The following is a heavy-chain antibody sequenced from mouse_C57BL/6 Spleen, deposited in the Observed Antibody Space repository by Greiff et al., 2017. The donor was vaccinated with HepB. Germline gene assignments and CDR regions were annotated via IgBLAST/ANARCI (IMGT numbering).Heavy chain of an antibody. Sequence: VQLQQSGAELVRPGASVKLSCTASGFNIKDDYMHWVKQRPEQGLEWIGWIDPENGDTEYASKFQGKATITADTSSNTAYLQLSSLTSEDTAVYYCTTMGRVVATFDYWGQGTTLTVSS. J-gene: IGHJ2*01. CDR2: IDPENGDT. CDR3: TTMGRVVATFDY. V-gene: IGHV14-4*01. D-gene: IGHD1-1*01. CDR1: GFNIKDDY.